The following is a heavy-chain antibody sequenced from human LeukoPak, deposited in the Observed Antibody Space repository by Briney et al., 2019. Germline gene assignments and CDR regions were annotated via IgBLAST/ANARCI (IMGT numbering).Heavy chain of an antibody. CDR3: ARVSSNTPHWDYYGMDV. CDR1: GGSFSGYY. CDR2: INHSGST. J-gene: IGHJ6*02. Sequence: PSETLSLTCAVYGGSFSGYYWSWIRQPPGKGLEWIGEINHSGSTNYNPSLKSRVTISVDTSKNQFSLKLSSVTAADTAVYYCARVSSNTPHWDYYGMDVWGQGTTVTVSS. V-gene: IGHV4-34*01. D-gene: IGHD7-27*01.